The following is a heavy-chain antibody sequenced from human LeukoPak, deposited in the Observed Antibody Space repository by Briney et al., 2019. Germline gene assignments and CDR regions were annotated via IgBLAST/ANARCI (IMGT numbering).Heavy chain of an antibody. J-gene: IGHJ4*02. V-gene: IGHV3-20*04. CDR1: GFTFDDYG. Sequence: GGSLRLSCGASGFTFDDYGMSWVRQAPGKGLEWVSGINWNGGSTGYTDSVKGRFTISRDTAKNSLYLQMNSLRAEDTALYYCARLSGPGSGWTTLDYWGQGTLVTVSS. CDR3: ARLSGPGSGWTTLDY. CDR2: INWNGGST. D-gene: IGHD6-19*01.